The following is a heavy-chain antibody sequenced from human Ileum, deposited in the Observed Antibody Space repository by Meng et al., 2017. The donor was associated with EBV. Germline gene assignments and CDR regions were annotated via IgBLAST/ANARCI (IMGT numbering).Heavy chain of an antibody. Sequence: QVQLQQSGPGLLKPSQTRALTCVISGDRVSSISGAWNWIRQSPSRGLEWLGSTYYRSKWNTDYAVSVSSRITISPDTSKNQFSLQLNSVTPEDTAVYYCARGSYYFDSWGQGTLVTVSS. V-gene: IGHV6-1*01. CDR1: GDRVSSISGA. CDR3: ARGSYYFDS. D-gene: IGHD1-26*01. CDR2: TYYRSKWNT. J-gene: IGHJ4*02.